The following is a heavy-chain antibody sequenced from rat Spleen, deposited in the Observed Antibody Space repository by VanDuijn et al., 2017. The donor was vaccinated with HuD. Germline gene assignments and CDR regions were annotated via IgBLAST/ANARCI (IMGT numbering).Heavy chain of an antibody. CDR1: GFTFSDYY. CDR2: IIYDGSST. J-gene: IGHJ4*01. CDR3: ARLPGYYYVMDA. D-gene: IGHD1-4*01. Sequence: EVQLVESDGGLVQPGRSLKLSCAASGFTFSDYYMAWVRQAPTKGLEWVATIIYDGSSTYYRDSVKGRFTISRDNAKSTLYLQMDSLRSEDTATYYCARLPGYYYVMDAWGQGASVTVSS. V-gene: IGHV5-17*01.